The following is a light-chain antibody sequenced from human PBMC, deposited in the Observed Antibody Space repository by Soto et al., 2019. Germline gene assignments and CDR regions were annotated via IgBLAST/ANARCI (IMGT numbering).Light chain of an antibody. CDR3: QRYDAKNRYWV. Sequence: NFMLTQPLSVSDSPGMTVTISCTRSSGNIANNYVQWYQQRPGSAPATLIFDDDQRPSGVPDRFSAFVDVSSNSASLPISGLKSDDEADYYCQRYDAKNRYWVFGGGTQLPVL. J-gene: IGLJ3*02. V-gene: IGLV6-57*04. CDR1: SGNIANNY. CDR2: DDD.